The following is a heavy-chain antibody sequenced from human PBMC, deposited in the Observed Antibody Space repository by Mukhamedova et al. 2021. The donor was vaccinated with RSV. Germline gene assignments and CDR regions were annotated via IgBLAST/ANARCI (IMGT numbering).Heavy chain of an antibody. D-gene: IGHD3-22*01. Sequence: EYMGIIYPDDSDTRYSPSFQGQVTISADKSISTAYLQWSSLKASDTAMYYCARPLEEFYYDSSGYVGAFDIRGQGTMVTVSS. V-gene: IGHV5-51*01. CDR2: IYPDDSDT. CDR3: ARPLEEFYYDSSGYVGAFDI. J-gene: IGHJ3*02.